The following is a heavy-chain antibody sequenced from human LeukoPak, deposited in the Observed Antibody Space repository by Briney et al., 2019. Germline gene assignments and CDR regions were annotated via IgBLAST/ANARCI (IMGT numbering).Heavy chain of an antibody. D-gene: IGHD5-18*01. J-gene: IGHJ4*02. V-gene: IGHV3-74*01. Sequence: PGGSLRLSCAASGFTFSYCWMHWVRQAPGKGLVWVSHINSDGSSTSYADSVKGRFTISRDNAKNTLYLQMNSLRAEDTAVYYCARVRTNTYGFDYWGQGNLVTVSS. CDR3: ARVRTNTYGFDY. CDR2: INSDGSST. CDR1: GFTFSYCW.